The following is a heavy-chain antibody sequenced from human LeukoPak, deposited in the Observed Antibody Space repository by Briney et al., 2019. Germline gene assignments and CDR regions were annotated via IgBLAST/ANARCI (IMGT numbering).Heavy chain of an antibody. D-gene: IGHD4-17*01. CDR2: IYYSGST. J-gene: IGHJ4*02. CDR1: GGSISSSSYY. CDR3: AKAREGYGDYAECFDY. V-gene: IGHV4-39*07. Sequence: SESLSLTCTVSGGSISSSSYYWGWIRQPPGKGLEWIGSIYYSGSTYYNPSLKSRVTISVDTSKTRFSLKLSSVTAADTAVYYCAKAREGYGDYAECFDYWGQGTLVTVSS.